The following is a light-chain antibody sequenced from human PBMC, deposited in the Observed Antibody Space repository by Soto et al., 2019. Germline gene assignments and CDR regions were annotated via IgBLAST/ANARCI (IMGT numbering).Light chain of an antibody. J-gene: IGKJ5*01. V-gene: IGKV1-33*01. CDR2: DAS. CDR1: QDITNY. Sequence: IQMTQSPSSLTAPVGESLTITCQACQDITNYLNWYQHKPGKAPKLLIYDASNLEPGIPSRFSGRGSGRDFTFTISSLQPEDAATYYCQQYEDIPPTFGQGTRVEIK. CDR3: QQYEDIPPT.